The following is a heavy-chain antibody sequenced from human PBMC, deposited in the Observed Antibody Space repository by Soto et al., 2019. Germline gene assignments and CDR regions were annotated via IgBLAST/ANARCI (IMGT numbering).Heavy chain of an antibody. D-gene: IGHD2-15*01. J-gene: IGHJ4*02. Sequence: ENLSLTCTVSGASISSHYWSWIRQSPGKGLEWIGYIHNSGGTNYNPSLKSRLTIAVDTSKNQFSLNLYSVTAADTAVYYCAVSVYCSGGSCYSGPFDSWGQGTLVTVSS. CDR1: GASISSHY. CDR2: IHNSGGT. V-gene: IGHV4-59*11. CDR3: AVSVYCSGGSCYSGPFDS.